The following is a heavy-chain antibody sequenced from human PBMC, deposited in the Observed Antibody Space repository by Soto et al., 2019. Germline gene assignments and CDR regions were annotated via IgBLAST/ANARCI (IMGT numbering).Heavy chain of an antibody. CDR2: IFYSGVT. CDR1: GGSISSNRHY. Sequence: SETLSLTCSVSGGSISSNRHYWGWIRQPLGKGLEWIGSIFYSGVTYYNLSLESRVTISVDTSKNQFSLKLGSVTAADTAVYYCAKLGSGWYYGVYYFDYWGQGTVVTVSS. D-gene: IGHD6-19*01. CDR3: AKLGSGWYYGVYYFDY. J-gene: IGHJ4*02. V-gene: IGHV4-39*01.